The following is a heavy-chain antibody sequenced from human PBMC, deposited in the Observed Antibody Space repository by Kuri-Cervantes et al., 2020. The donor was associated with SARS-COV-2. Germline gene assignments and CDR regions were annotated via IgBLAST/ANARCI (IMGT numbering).Heavy chain of an antibody. D-gene: IGHD3-3*01. CDR2: INHSGST. CDR1: GGSISSSSYY. V-gene: IGHV4-39*07. CDR3: ARQYDFWSPAYYYYYYMDV. J-gene: IGHJ6*03. Sequence: SEILSSTCHVSGGSISSSSYYWGWIRQPPGKGLEWIGEINHSGSTTYNLSLKSRVSISVDTSKNQFSLMLSSVTAADTAVYYCARQYDFWSPAYYYYYYMDVWGKGTTVTVSS.